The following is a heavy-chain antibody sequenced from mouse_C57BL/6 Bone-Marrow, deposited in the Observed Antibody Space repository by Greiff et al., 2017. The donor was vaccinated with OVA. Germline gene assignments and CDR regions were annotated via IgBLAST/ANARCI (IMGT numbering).Heavy chain of an antibody. CDR1: GFSLTSYG. J-gene: IGHJ1*03. CDR2: IWSDGST. V-gene: IGHV2-6-1*01. D-gene: IGHD1-1*01. CDR3: ARHGYGSSLHWYFDV. Sequence: VKLMESGPGLVAPSQSLSITCTVSGFSLTSYGVHWVRQPPGKGLEWLVVIWSDGSTTYNSALKSRLSISKDNSKSQVFLKMNSLQTDDTAMYYCARHGYGSSLHWYFDVWGTGTTVTVSS.